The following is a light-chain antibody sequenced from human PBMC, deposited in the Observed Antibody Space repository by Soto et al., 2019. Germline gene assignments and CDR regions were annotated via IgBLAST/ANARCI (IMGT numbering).Light chain of an antibody. J-gene: IGKJ1*01. Sequence: DIQMTQSPSTLSASVGDRVTITCRASQSISSWLAWYQQKPGKAPKLLIYKASSLESGVPSRFSGSGSGTEFTLTISSLQPDDLATYYCQQHNSYSWTYGQGTKV. CDR3: QQHNSYSWT. V-gene: IGKV1-5*03. CDR2: KAS. CDR1: QSISSW.